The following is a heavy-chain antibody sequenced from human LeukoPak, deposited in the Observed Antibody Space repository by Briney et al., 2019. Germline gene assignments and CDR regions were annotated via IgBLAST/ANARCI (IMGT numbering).Heavy chain of an antibody. CDR2: INAGNGNT. CDR3: ARAAFSRGYYYDY. J-gene: IGHJ4*02. CDR1: GYTFTSYA. Sequence: ASVKVSCKASGYTFTSYAMHWVRQALGQRLEWMGWINAGNGNTKYSQKFQGRVTITRDTSASTAYMDLSSLRSEDTAVYYCARAAFSRGYYYDYWGQGTLVTVSS. D-gene: IGHD3-22*01. V-gene: IGHV1-3*01.